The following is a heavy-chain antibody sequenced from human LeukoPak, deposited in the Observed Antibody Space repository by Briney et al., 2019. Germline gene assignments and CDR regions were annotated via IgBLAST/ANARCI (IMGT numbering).Heavy chain of an antibody. D-gene: IGHD2/OR15-2a*01. CDR2: IIPIFGTA. J-gene: IGHJ4*02. CDR3: ASPRGRTTGPLDY. CDR1: GGTFSSYA. Sequence: SVKVSCKASGGTFSSYAISWVRQAPGQGLEWMGGIIPIFGTANYAQKFQGRVTITADESTSTAYMELSSLRSEDTAVYYCASPRGRTTGPLDYWGQGTLVTVSS. V-gene: IGHV1-69*13.